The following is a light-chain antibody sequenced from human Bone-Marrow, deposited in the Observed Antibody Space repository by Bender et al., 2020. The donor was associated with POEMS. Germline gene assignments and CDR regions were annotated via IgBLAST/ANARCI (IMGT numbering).Light chain of an antibody. V-gene: IGLV2-14*03. CDR3: SSYTSSGTLVV. CDR1: SSDVGGYNY. Sequence: QSALTQPASVSGSPGQSITISCTGTSSDVGGYNYVSWYQQHAGKAPKLMIYDVTRRPSGVSNRFSGSKSGNTASLTISGLQAADEADCYCSSYTSSGTLVVFGGGTELTVL. CDR2: DVT. J-gene: IGLJ2*01.